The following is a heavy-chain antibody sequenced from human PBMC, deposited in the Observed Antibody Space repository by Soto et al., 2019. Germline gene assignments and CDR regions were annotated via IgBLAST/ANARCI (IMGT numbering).Heavy chain of an antibody. CDR3: TVWGSGNDFGAA. D-gene: IGHD3-10*01. V-gene: IGHV3-72*01. Sequence: EVQLVESGGGLVQPGGSLRLSCAASGFTFSDHYMDWVRQAPGKGLAWVGRSKNKADSYTTEYAASVKGRFTISRDGSKNSLFLQMNSLKTEETAVYYCTVWGSGNDFGAAWGQGILVTVSS. J-gene: IGHJ4*02. CDR1: GFTFSDHY. CDR2: SKNKADSYTT.